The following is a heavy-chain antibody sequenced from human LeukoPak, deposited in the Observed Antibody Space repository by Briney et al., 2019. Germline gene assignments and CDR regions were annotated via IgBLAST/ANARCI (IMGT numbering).Heavy chain of an antibody. CDR2: IKQDGSEK. V-gene: IGHV3-7*01. J-gene: IGHJ3*02. CDR1: GFTFSSYW. CDR3: ARDISSWDVDDAFDI. Sequence: GGSLRLSCAASGFTFSSYWMSWVRQAPGKGLEWVANIKQDGSEKYYVDSVKGRFTISRDNAKNSLYLQMNSLRAEDTAVYYCARDISSWDVDDAFDIWGQGTMVTVSS. D-gene: IGHD6-13*01.